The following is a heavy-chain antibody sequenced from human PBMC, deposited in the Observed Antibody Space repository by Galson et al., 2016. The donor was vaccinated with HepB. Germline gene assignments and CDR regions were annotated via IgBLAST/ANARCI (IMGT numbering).Heavy chain of an antibody. Sequence: SVKVSCKASGGTFANYDINWVRQVPGQGLEWIGGVVPLFETRSYAPKFQGRLTITADESTGTAYMELNSLKSDDTAVYYCARGLAVVVTALRGALDLWGQGTMVVVSS. D-gene: IGHD2-21*02. V-gene: IGHV1-69*13. CDR3: ARGLAVVVTALRGALDL. J-gene: IGHJ3*01. CDR1: GGTFANYD. CDR2: VVPLFETR.